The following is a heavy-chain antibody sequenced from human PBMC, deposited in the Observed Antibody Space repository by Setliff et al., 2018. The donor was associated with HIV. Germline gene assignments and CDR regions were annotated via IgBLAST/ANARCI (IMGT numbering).Heavy chain of an antibody. J-gene: IGHJ4*02. V-gene: IGHV3-21*01. CDR2: ISSSSSYI. D-gene: IGHD3-22*01. Sequence: GGSLRLSCAASGFTFSSYSMNWVRQAPGKVLEWVTSISSSSSYIYYADSVKGRFTISRDNVKNSLYLQMNSLRAEDTAVYYCATDSSGPLSHWGPGTLVTVSS. CDR3: ATDSSGPLSH. CDR1: GFTFSSYS.